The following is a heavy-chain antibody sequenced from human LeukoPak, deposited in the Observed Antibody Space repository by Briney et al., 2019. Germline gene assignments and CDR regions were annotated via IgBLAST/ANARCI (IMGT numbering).Heavy chain of an antibody. J-gene: IGHJ4*02. D-gene: IGHD3-22*01. CDR3: ARELEYYDSSGPDRFDY. CDR2: INANTGNP. Sequence: ALVKVSCKASGYTFTSYAMNWVRQAPGQGLEWMGWINANTGNPTYAQGFTGRFVFSLDTSVSTAYLQISSLKAEDTAVYYCARELEYYDSSGPDRFDYWGQGTLVTVSS. CDR1: GYTFTSYA. V-gene: IGHV7-4-1*02.